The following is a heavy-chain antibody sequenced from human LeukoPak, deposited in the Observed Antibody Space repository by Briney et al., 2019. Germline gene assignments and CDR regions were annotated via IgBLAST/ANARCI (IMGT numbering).Heavy chain of an antibody. J-gene: IGHJ3*02. CDR2: ISSSSSTI. CDR1: GFTFSSYS. Sequence: GGSLRLSCAASGFTFSSYSMNWVRQAPGKGLEWVSYISSSSSTIHYADSVKGRFTISRDNAKNSLYLQMNSLRDEDTAVYYCASEVGATTTVDAFDIWGQGTMVTVSS. V-gene: IGHV3-48*02. CDR3: ASEVGATTTVDAFDI. D-gene: IGHD1-26*01.